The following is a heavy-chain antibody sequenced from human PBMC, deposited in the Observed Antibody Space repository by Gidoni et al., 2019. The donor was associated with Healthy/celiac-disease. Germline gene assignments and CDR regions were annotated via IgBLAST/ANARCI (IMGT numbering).Heavy chain of an antibody. CDR1: GFSLRTRGIR. J-gene: IGHJ3*02. CDR3: ARYSRYCSSTSCNEAFDI. D-gene: IGHD2-2*01. Sequence: QVTLKESGPALVKPTQTLTLTCTFSGFSLRTRGIRVSRIRQPPGKALEWLARIDWDDDKFYSTSLKTRLTISKDTSKNQVVLTMTNMDPVDTATYYCARYSRYCSSTSCNEAFDIWGQGTMVTVSS. V-gene: IGHV2-70*04. CDR2: IDWDDDK.